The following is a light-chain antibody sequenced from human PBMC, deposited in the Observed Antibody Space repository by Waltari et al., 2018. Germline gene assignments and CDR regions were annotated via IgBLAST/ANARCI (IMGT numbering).Light chain of an antibody. CDR1: SSDVGGYNH. CDR2: GVT. J-gene: IGLJ1*01. CDR3: SSYRTSSTFV. Sequence: QSALTQPASVSGSPGQSITISCTGTSSDVGGYNHVSWYQQTPGNAPTLPVYGVTKRPCGVSKRYSGSKSGNTASLTISGLQAEDEAVYYCSSYRTSSTFVFGPGTKVTVL. V-gene: IGLV2-14*01.